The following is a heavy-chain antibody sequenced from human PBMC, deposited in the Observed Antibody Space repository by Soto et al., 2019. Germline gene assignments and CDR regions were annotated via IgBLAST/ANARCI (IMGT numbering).Heavy chain of an antibody. D-gene: IGHD3-16*01. J-gene: IGHJ3*02. CDR3: ARESGPSPLRRLEAFDI. CDR2: IYYSGST. Sequence: SQNLSVRNTVSAVAISSYACRLFRLPPGKGLEWIGYIYYSGSTNYNPSLKSRVTISVDTSKNQFSLKLSSVTAADTAVYYCARESGPSPLRRLEAFDIWGQGTMVT. CDR1: AVAISSYA. V-gene: IGHV4-59*01.